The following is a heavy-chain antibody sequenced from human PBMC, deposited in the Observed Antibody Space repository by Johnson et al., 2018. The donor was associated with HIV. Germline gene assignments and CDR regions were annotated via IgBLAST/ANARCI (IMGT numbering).Heavy chain of an antibody. CDR1: GFTFSDYY. CDR3: ARGTITMIRGVIGLDI. D-gene: IGHD3-10*01. V-gene: IGHV3-66*01. J-gene: IGHJ3*02. CDR2: IYGNERT. Sequence: MQLVESGGGVVQPGRSLRLSCPASGFTFSDYYMSWIRQAPGKGLEWVSVIYGNERTFYADSVRGRFTIYGDTSTNTLHLQMHSLTAEDTALYYCARGTITMIRGVIGLDIWGQGTMVTVSS.